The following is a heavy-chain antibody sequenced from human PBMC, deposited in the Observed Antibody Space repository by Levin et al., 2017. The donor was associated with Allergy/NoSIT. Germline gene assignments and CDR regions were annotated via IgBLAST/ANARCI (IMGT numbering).Heavy chain of an antibody. J-gene: IGHJ4*02. Sequence: GASVKVSCKASGYTFTSYGISWVRQAPGQGLEWMGWISAYNGNTNYAQKLQGRVTMTTDTSTSTAYMELRSLRSDDTAVYYCARAGPLSAAYPRAYYYDSSGYLDFDYWGQGTLVTVSS. CDR3: ARAGPLSAAYPRAYYYDSSGYLDFDY. D-gene: IGHD3-22*01. CDR2: ISAYNGNT. CDR1: GYTFTSYG. V-gene: IGHV1-18*01.